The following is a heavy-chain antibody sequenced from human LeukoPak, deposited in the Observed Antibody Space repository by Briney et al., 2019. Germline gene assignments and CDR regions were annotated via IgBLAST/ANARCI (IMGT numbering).Heavy chain of an antibody. Sequence: ASVKVSCKASGYTFTSYGIRWLRQAPGQGLAWMGWISGYNGEQKFAQRFQGRVTMSTDTSTSTAYMDLRSLRSDDTAVYYCARDRVGEWELFGSVVFDIWGQGTMVTVSS. CDR2: ISGYNGEQ. D-gene: IGHD1-26*01. V-gene: IGHV1-18*01. J-gene: IGHJ3*02. CDR1: GYTFTSYG. CDR3: ARDRVGEWELFGSVVFDI.